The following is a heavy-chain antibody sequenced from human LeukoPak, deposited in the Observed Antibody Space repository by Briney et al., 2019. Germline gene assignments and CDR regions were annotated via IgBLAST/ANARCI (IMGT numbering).Heavy chain of an antibody. CDR3: AKEAGNGLSYFDY. Sequence: GGSLSLSCAASGFTFSSYAMSWVRQAPGKGLEWVSGISSSGAGTYYADSVKGRFTISRDNSKNTVYLQMISLRAEDTALYHCAKEAGNGLSYFDYWGQGTLVTVSS. J-gene: IGHJ4*02. D-gene: IGHD6-19*01. V-gene: IGHV3-23*01. CDR1: GFTFSSYA. CDR2: ISSSGAGT.